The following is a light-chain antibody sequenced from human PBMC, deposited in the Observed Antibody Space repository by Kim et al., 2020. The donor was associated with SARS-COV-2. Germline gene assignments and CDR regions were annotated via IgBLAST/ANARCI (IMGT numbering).Light chain of an antibody. CDR1: NIGSKS. CDR3: RVWDSSSDHPV. J-gene: IGLJ3*02. CDR2: YDS. V-gene: IGLV3-21*04. Sequence: APGKTARSTCGGNNIGSKSVHWYQQKPGQAPVLVIYYDSERPSGIPERFSGSNSGNPATLPISRVEAGDEADYYCRVWDSSSDHPVFGGGTQLTVL.